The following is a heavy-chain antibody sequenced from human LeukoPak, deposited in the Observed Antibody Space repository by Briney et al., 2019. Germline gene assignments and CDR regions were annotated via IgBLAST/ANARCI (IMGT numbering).Heavy chain of an antibody. J-gene: IGHJ4*02. V-gene: IGHV3-23*01. CDR1: GFTFSSYA. Sequence: GGSRRLSCAASGFTFSSYAMSWVRQAPGKGLECVSVITKNGDSTVYADSVKGRFTMSRDNSKNTLYLQMTTLRAEDTAVYFCAKGTLPYCSGGTCYPLDSWGQGTLVTVSS. D-gene: IGHD2-15*01. CDR3: AKGTLPYCSGGTCYPLDS. CDR2: ITKNGDST.